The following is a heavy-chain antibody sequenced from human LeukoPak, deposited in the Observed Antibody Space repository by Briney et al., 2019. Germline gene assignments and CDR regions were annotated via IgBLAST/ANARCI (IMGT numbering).Heavy chain of an antibody. Sequence: GGSLRLSCAASGFTFSSYGMHWVRQAPGKGLEWVAVIWYDGSNKYYGDSVKGRFTISRDNSKNTLYLQMNSLRAEDTAVYYCARGDSILELWGQGTLVTVSS. CDR1: GFTFSSYG. J-gene: IGHJ4*02. D-gene: IGHD3-3*01. CDR2: IWYDGSNK. V-gene: IGHV3-33*01. CDR3: ARGDSILEL.